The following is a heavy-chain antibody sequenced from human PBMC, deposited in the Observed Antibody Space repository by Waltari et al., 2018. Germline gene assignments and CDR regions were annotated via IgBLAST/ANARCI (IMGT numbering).Heavy chain of an antibody. V-gene: IGHV4-31*01. CDR1: GGSISSGGYY. D-gene: IGHD3-10*01. Sequence: QVQLQESGPGLVKPSQTLSLTCTVSGGSISSGGYYWSWIRQHPGKGLEWIGYIYFSGNTSYHPSVQSLVTMAVDTSMNQFSLKLSSVTAADTTVDYGARAVSTMAPRTGRAYYYFHMDVWGKGTTVTVSS. CDR3: ARAVSTMAPRTGRAYYYFHMDV. J-gene: IGHJ6*03. CDR2: IYFSGNT.